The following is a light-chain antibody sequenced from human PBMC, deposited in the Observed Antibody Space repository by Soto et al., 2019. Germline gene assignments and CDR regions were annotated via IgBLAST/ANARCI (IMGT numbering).Light chain of an antibody. CDR3: QHYNSYSEA. CDR2: KAS. CDR1: QTISGW. Sequence: DIQMTQSPSTLSGSVGDRVTITCRASQTISGWLAWYQQKPGKAPKLLIYKASTLKSGVPSRFRGSGSGTEFTLTISSLQPDDFATYYCQHYNSYSEAFGQGTKVELK. V-gene: IGKV1-5*03. J-gene: IGKJ1*01.